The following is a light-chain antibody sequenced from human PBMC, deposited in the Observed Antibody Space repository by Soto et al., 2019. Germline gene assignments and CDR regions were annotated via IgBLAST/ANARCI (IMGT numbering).Light chain of an antibody. CDR3: SSYATSSGVV. J-gene: IGLJ2*01. CDR1: SSDVGGYNY. V-gene: IGLV2-14*03. Sequence: QSALTQPASVSGSPGQSITISCTGTSSDVGGYNYVSWYQHHPGKAPKLMIYDVRIRPSGVSNRFAGSKSGNTASLTISGLQAEDEADYYCSSYATSSGVVFCGGTKLTVL. CDR2: DVR.